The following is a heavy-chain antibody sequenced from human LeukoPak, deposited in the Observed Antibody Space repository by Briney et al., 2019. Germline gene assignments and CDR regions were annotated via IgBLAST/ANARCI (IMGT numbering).Heavy chain of an antibody. CDR2: IKHSGST. CDR1: GGSFSGYY. J-gene: IGHJ4*02. V-gene: IGHV4-34*01. CDR3: ARGRYSNYVDY. D-gene: IGHD4-11*01. Sequence: PSETLSLTCAVYGGSFSGYYWSWIRQPPGKGLEWIGEIKHSGSTNYNPSLKSRVTISVDTSKNQFSLKLSSVTAADTAVYYCARGRYSNYVDYWGQGTLVTVSS.